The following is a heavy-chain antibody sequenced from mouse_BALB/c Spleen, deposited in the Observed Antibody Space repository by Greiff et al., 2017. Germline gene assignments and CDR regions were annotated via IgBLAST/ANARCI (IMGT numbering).Heavy chain of an antibody. Sequence: EVKLQESGPGLVKPSQSLSLTCTVTGYSITSDYAWNWIRQFPGNKLEWMGYISYSGSTSYNPSLKSRISITRDTSKNQFFLQLNSVTTEDTATYYCARWGYGAYAMDYWGQGTSVTVSS. J-gene: IGHJ4*01. CDR1: GYSITSDYA. CDR3: ARWGYGAYAMDY. D-gene: IGHD3-1*01. V-gene: IGHV3-2*02. CDR2: ISYSGST.